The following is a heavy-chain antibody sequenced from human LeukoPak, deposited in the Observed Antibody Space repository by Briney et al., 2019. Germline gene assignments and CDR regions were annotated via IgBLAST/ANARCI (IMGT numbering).Heavy chain of an antibody. CDR1: GGSISSGSYY. CDR2: IYTSGST. D-gene: IGHD2-2*01. CDR3: AREENCSSTSCFLYYYYYMDV. V-gene: IGHV4-61*02. J-gene: IGHJ6*03. Sequence: SETLSLTCTVSGGSISSGSYYWSWIRQPAGKGLEWIGRIYTSGSTNYNPSLKSRVTISVDTSKNQFSLKLSSVTAADTAVYYCAREENCSSTSCFLYYYYYMDVWGKGTTVTVSS.